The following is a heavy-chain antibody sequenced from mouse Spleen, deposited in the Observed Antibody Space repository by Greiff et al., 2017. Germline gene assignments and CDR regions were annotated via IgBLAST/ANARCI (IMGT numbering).Heavy chain of an antibody. CDR1: GYTFTSYS. D-gene: IGHD2-4*01. CDR3: AREGLRAFAY. CDR2: INPSSGYT. V-gene: IGHV1-4*01. J-gene: IGHJ3*01. Sequence: VQLVESGAELARPGASVKLSCKASGYTFTSYSMHWVNQRPGQGLEWIGYINPSSGYTKYNQKFKDKATLTADKSSSTAYMQLGSLTSEDSAVYYCAREGLRAFAYWGQGTLVTVSA.